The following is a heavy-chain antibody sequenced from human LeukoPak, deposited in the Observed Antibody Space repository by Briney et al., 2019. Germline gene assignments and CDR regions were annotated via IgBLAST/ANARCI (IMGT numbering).Heavy chain of an antibody. V-gene: IGHV4-34*01. Sequence: SETLSLTCAVYGGSFSGYYWSWIRQPPGKGLEWLGEIKHSGSTNYNPSLKSRVTISVDTSKNQFSLKLSSVTAADTAVYYCARLRRAYYYDSSGSYPDYWGQGTLVTVSS. D-gene: IGHD3-22*01. CDR2: IKHSGST. CDR1: GGSFSGYY. J-gene: IGHJ4*02. CDR3: ARLRRAYYYDSSGSYPDY.